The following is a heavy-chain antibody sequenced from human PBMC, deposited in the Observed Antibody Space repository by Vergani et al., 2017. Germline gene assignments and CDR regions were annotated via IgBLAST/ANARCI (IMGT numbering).Heavy chain of an antibody. Sequence: QVQLVQSGAEVKKPGSSVKVSCKASGGTFTGYYMHWVRQAPGQGLEWMGWINPNSGGTNYAQKFQGRVTMTRDTSITTVYMELSSLRSDDTAVYYCARDLTYSTSRLGGGGFDAWGQGTLVSVSS. CDR2: INPNSGGT. V-gene: IGHV1-2*02. CDR1: GGTFTGYY. J-gene: IGHJ4*02. CDR3: ARDLTYSTSRLGGGGFDA. D-gene: IGHD6-6*01.